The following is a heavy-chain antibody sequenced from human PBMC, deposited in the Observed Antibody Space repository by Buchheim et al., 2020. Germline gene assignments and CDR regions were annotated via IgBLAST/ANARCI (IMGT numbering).Heavy chain of an antibody. CDR1: GGTFSSYT. D-gene: IGHD3-10*01. V-gene: IGHV1-69*02. Sequence: QVQLVQSGAEVKKPGSSVKVSCKASGGTFSSYTISWVRQAPGQGLEWMGRIIPILGIANYAQKFQGRVTITADKSTSTAYMELSSLRSEDTAVCYCASGPTYYYGSGGYYCDYWGQGTL. CDR2: IIPILGIA. J-gene: IGHJ4*02. CDR3: ASGPTYYYGSGGYYCDY.